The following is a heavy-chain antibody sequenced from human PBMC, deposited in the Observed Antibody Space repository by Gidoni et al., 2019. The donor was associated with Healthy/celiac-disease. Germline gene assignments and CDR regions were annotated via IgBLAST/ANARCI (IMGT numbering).Heavy chain of an antibody. J-gene: IGHJ4*02. CDR2: ISGSGGRT. V-gene: IGHV3-23*01. D-gene: IGHD6-19*01. CDR1: GITFSSYA. Sequence: EVQLLESGGVLLQPGGSLRLSCAASGITFSSYAMRGVRQAPGKGLEWVSAISGSGGRTYYADSVKGRFTISRDNSKNTLYLQMNSLRAEDTAVYYCAKDHGIAVRYWGQGTLVTVSS. CDR3: AKDHGIAVRY.